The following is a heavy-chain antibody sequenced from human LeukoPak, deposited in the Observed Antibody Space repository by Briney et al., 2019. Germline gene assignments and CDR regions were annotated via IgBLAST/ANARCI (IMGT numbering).Heavy chain of an antibody. D-gene: IGHD4-17*01. Sequence: ASVKVSCKASGYTFTSYGISWVRQAPGQGLEWMGWISAYNGNTNYAQKLQGRVTMTTDTSTSTAYMELRSLRSDGTAVYYCARGDYGDYARRAFDIWGQGTMVTVSS. V-gene: IGHV1-18*01. CDR2: ISAYNGNT. J-gene: IGHJ3*02. CDR3: ARGDYGDYARRAFDI. CDR1: GYTFTSYG.